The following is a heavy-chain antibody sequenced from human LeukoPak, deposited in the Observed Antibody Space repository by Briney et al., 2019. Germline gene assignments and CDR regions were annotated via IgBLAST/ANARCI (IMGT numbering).Heavy chain of an antibody. V-gene: IGHV4-39*01. Sequence: SETLSLTCTVSGGSISSSSYYWGWIRQPPGKGLEWIGSIYYSGSTYYNPSLKSRVTISVDTSKNQFSLKLSSVTAADTAVYYCAHDGYPATPDAGGKGTTVTVSS. CDR1: GGSISSSSYY. J-gene: IGHJ6*04. D-gene: IGHD2-15*01. CDR3: AHDGYPATPDA. CDR2: IYYSGST.